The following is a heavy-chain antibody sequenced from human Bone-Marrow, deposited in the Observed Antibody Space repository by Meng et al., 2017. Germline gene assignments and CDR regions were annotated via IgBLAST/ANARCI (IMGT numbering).Heavy chain of an antibody. D-gene: IGHD1-14*01. CDR3: ARLGIRYYYYGMDV. J-gene: IGHJ6*02. CDR2: IYTSGST. Sequence: SETLSLTCTVSGGSISSYYWSWIRQPAGKGLEWIGRIYTSGSTNYNPSLKSRATMSVDTSKNQFSLKLSSVTAADTAVYYCARLGIRYYYYGMDVWGQGTTVTVSS. CDR1: GGSISSYY. V-gene: IGHV4-4*07.